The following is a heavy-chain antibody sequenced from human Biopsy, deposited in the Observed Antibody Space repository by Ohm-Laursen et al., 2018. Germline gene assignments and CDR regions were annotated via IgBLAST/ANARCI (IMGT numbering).Heavy chain of an antibody. D-gene: IGHD3-9*01. J-gene: IGHJ1*01. Sequence: SVKVSCKAPGGTFSNYGVNWVRQAPGQGLEWLGGNIPILGTGNYAQKFQDRVTVAADTSTSTATMELRSLRSGDTAVYYCATKLTGYFHHWGQGTLVIVSS. CDR3: ATKLTGYFHH. CDR2: NIPILGTG. V-gene: IGHV1-69*06. CDR1: GGTFSNYG.